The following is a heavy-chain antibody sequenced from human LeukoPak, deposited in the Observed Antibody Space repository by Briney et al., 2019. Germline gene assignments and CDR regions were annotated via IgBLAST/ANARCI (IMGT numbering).Heavy chain of an antibody. CDR1: GGSISSYY. D-gene: IGHD3-22*01. CDR2: IYYSGST. V-gene: IGHV4-59*12. Sequence: ASETLSLTCTVSGGSISSYYWSWIRQPPGKGLEWIGYIYYSGSTNYNPSLKSRVTISVDTSKNQFSLKLTSVTAADTAVYFCARGPYSYDSSGAFDIWGQGTMVTVSS. CDR3: ARGPYSYDSSGAFDI. J-gene: IGHJ3*02.